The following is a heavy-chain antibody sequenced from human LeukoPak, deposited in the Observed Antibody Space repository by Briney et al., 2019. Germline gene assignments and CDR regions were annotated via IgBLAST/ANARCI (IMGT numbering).Heavy chain of an antibody. V-gene: IGHV3-33*08. D-gene: IGHD1-26*01. J-gene: IGHJ4*02. CDR1: GFTFSNYA. Sequence: PGGSLRLSCAASGFTFSNYAMHWVRQAPGKGLEWVAVMWDDKSNKYYADSVKGRFTISRDSSKNTLYLQMNNLGAEDTAMYYCARGRSGSYPPGIYWGQGTLVTVSS. CDR3: ARGRSGSYPPGIY. CDR2: MWDDKSNK.